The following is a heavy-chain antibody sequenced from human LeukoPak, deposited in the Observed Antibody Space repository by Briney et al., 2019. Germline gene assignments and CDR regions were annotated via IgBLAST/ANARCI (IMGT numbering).Heavy chain of an antibody. CDR3: ARHDTIAARPKFDP. D-gene: IGHD6-6*01. V-gene: IGHV4-39*01. CDR2: IYYSGST. Sequence: SETLSLTCTVSGGSISSSSYYWGWIRQPPGKGLEWIGSIYYSGSTYYNPSLKSRVTISVDTSKNQFSLKLSSVTAADTAAYYCARHDTIAARPKFDPWGQGTLVTVSS. CDR1: GGSISSSSYY. J-gene: IGHJ5*02.